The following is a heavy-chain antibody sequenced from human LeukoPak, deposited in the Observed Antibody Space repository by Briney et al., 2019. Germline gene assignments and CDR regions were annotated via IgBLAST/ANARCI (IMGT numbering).Heavy chain of an antibody. Sequence: PGGSLRLSCAASGFTFNSYEMNWVRQAPGKGLEWVSYISSSGSTIYYADSVKGRFTISRDNAKNSLYLQMNRLRADDTAFYYCARGVENHFDSWGQGTLVTVSS. J-gene: IGHJ4*02. CDR1: GFTFNSYE. CDR2: ISSSGSTI. D-gene: IGHD2/OR15-2a*01. V-gene: IGHV3-48*03. CDR3: ARGVENHFDS.